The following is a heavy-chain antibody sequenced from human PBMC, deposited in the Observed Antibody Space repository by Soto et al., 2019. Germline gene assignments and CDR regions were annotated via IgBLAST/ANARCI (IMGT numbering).Heavy chain of an antibody. D-gene: IGHD6-13*01. V-gene: IGHV3-48*01. Sequence: EVQLVESGGGLVQPGGSLRLSCAASGFTFSSYTMSWVRQAPGKGLEWVSCLGSSGGTIYYAASVKGRFTVSRDNAKNSLYLQMSSLRAEDTAVYYCARDQRGAQLIPDYFDYWGQGTLVTVSS. CDR3: ARDQRGAQLIPDYFDY. J-gene: IGHJ4*02. CDR1: GFTFSSYT. CDR2: LGSSGGTI.